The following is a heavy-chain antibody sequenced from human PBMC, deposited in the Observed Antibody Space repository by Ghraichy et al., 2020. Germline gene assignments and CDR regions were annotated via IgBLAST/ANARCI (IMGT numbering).Heavy chain of an antibody. Sequence: SETLSLTCGVYGGSFSGYYWSWIRQPPGKGLEWIGEINHSGSTNYNPSLKSRVTISVDTSKNQFSLKLSSVTAADTAVYYCARGRPIAAAATGGRGLWGLKQPPGSSDYYSYMDVWGKGTTVTVSS. J-gene: IGHJ6*03. V-gene: IGHV4-34*01. CDR1: GGSFSGYY. D-gene: IGHD6-13*01. CDR2: INHSGST. CDR3: ARGRPIAAAATGGRGLWGLKQPPGSSDYYSYMDV.